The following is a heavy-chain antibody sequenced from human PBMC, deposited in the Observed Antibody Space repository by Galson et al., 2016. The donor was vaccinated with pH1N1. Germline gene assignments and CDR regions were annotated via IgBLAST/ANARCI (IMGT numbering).Heavy chain of an antibody. V-gene: IGHV4-31*03. CDR2: IDYSGIT. Sequence: TLSLTCTVSGASVTRGDSYWSWIRQHPGKGLEWIGYIDYSGITYYNASLKSRITISVDPSKNQFSLRLSSVTAADTAVYYCARRFFEYLEGQPSDGFDFWGQGTLVAVS. J-gene: IGHJ3*01. CDR1: GASVTRGDSY. D-gene: IGHD3-3*01. CDR3: ARRFFEYLEGQPSDGFDF.